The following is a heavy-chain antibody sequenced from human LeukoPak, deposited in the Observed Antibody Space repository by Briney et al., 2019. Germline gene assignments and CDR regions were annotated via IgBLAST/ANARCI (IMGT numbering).Heavy chain of an antibody. D-gene: IGHD6-19*01. J-gene: IGHJ6*02. Sequence: SQTLSLTCAISGDSVSSNSAAWNWIRQSPSRGLEWLGRTYYRSKWYNDYALSVKSRITINPDTSKNQFSLQLNSVTPEDTAVYYCARVTEQWLGPGYYYSGMDVWGQGTTVTVSS. CDR1: GDSVSSNSAA. V-gene: IGHV6-1*01. CDR2: TYYRSKWYN. CDR3: ARVTEQWLGPGYYYSGMDV.